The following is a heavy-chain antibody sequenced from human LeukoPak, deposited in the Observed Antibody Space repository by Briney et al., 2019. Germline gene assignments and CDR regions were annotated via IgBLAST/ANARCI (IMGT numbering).Heavy chain of an antibody. V-gene: IGHV3-23*01. CDR1: GFTFSSYD. CDR2: ISGGDTT. D-gene: IGHD3-3*01. Sequence: GGSLRLSCAASGFTFSSYDMSWARQAPGRGLEWVSTISGGDTTYYAYSVKGRFTISTDNSKNTLYLQMNSLRAEDTAVYYCAKDASYYDFWSGYSQSSFDYWGQGTLVTASS. J-gene: IGHJ4*02. CDR3: AKDASYYDFWSGYSQSSFDY.